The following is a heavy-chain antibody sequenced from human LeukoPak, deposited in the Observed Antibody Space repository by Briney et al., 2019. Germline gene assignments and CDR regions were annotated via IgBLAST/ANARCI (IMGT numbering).Heavy chain of an antibody. D-gene: IGHD3-22*01. Sequence: PSETLSLTCTVSGGFITNINYYWGWIRQPPGKGLEWIGSIYSSGDIYHNPSLRSRITISVDTSKNQFSLKLSSVTAADTAVYYCASGDRGHDIWGQGTMVTVSS. V-gene: IGHV4-39*07. CDR1: GGFITNINYY. CDR3: ASGDRGHDI. J-gene: IGHJ3*02. CDR2: IYSSGDI.